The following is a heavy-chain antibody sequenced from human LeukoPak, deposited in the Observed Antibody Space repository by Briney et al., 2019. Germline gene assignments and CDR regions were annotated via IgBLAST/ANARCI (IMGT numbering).Heavy chain of an antibody. D-gene: IGHD2-21*02. CDR1: GYTFTSYW. CDR3: ARRSVATAFYEY. CDR2: IYPGDSDT. J-gene: IGHJ4*02. V-gene: IGHV5-51*01. Sequence: GEALKISCKGSGYTFTSYWICWVRQMPGEGLEWMGIIYPGDSDTRYSPSFQGQVTISADKSISTAYLQWSGLEASDTAMYYCARRSVATAFYEYWGQGTLVTVSA.